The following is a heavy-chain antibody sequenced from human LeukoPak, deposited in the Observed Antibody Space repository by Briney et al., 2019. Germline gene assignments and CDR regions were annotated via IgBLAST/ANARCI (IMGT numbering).Heavy chain of an antibody. D-gene: IGHD5-18*01. CDR2: INHSGST. J-gene: IGHJ3*02. Sequence: SETLSLTCAVYGGSFSGYYWSWIRQPPGKGLEWIGEINHSGSTNYNPSLKSRVTISVDTSKNQFSLKLSSVTAADTAVYYCARAQLWFRYAFDIWGQGTMVTVSS. V-gene: IGHV4-34*01. CDR3: ARAQLWFRYAFDI. CDR1: GGSFSGYY.